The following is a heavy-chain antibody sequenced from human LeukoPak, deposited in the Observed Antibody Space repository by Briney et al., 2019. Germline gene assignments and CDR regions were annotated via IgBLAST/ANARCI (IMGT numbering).Heavy chain of an antibody. Sequence: SETLSLTCAVSGGSISSGGYSWSWIRQPPGKGLEWIGYIYHSGSTYYNPSLKSRVTISVDRSKNQFSLKLSSVTAADTAMYYCARAPEAYYYDSSGTPMAFDIWGQGTMVTVSS. CDR2: IYHSGST. CDR3: ARAPEAYYYDSSGTPMAFDI. D-gene: IGHD3-22*01. J-gene: IGHJ3*02. V-gene: IGHV4-30-2*01. CDR1: GGSISSGGYS.